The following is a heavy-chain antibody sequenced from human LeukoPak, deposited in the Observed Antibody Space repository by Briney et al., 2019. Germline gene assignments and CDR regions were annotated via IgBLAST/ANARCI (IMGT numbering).Heavy chain of an antibody. D-gene: IGHD1-26*01. CDR2: IYYLGNT. J-gene: IGHJ5*02. Sequence: PSETLSLTCTVSGGSISTYYWSWIRQPPGKGLEWIGYIYYLGNTNYNPSLKSRVTISVDTSKNQFSLKLSSVTAADTAVYYCARGVGATGWFDPWGQGTLVTVSS. CDR1: GGSISTYY. CDR3: ARGVGATGWFDP. V-gene: IGHV4-59*08.